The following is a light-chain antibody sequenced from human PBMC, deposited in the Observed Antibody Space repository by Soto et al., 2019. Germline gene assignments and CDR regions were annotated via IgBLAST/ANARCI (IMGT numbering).Light chain of an antibody. CDR2: AAS. CDR3: QQGYTTPRT. V-gene: IGKV1-39*01. J-gene: IGKJ1*01. Sequence: IPVIQSHSSLSSFXXDAGXITFLASQTIIGYLNWYQQKPGKAPRXXINAASNLQSGVPSRFRGSGSETDFTLTITSLQPEDFATYYCQQGYTTPRTFGQGTKVDI. CDR1: QTIIGY.